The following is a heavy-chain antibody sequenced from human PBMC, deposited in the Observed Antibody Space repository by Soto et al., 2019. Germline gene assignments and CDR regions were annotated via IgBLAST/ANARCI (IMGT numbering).Heavy chain of an antibody. J-gene: IGHJ6*02. Sequence: QVQLVQSGAEVKKPGSSVRVSCRSSGDTFSSYIVNWLRLAPGRGLEWMGRVIPVLTTTDYAQNFRGRVTISADRSTNTFYLDLSSLRSDATAVYYCARRRYCGYDCYHKHYYGMDVWGQGSLVTVAS. CDR2: VIPVLTTT. CDR3: ARRRYCGYDCYHKHYYGMDV. CDR1: GDTFSSYI. V-gene: IGHV1-69*08. D-gene: IGHD2-21*02.